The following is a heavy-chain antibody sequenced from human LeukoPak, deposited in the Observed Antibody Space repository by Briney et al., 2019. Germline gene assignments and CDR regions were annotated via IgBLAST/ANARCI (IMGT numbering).Heavy chain of an antibody. Sequence: EASVKVSCKASGGTFSSYAISWARQAPGQGLEWMGGIIPIFGTANYAQKFQGRVTITADEPTSTAYMELSSLRSEDTAVYYCARLSYGDYSKTPYYFDYWGQGTLVTVSS. CDR3: ARLSYGDYSKTPYYFDY. V-gene: IGHV1-69*13. D-gene: IGHD4-17*01. CDR1: GGTFSSYA. J-gene: IGHJ4*02. CDR2: IIPIFGTA.